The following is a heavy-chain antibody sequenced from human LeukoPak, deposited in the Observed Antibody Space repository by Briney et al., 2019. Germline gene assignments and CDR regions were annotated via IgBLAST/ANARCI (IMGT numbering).Heavy chain of an antibody. Sequence: GGSLRLSWEAPGFTFNSNSMRWVRQAPRKGLEWVSSISSSSSYIYYADSGEGRFTISRDNAKNSLYLQMNSLRAEDTAVYYCARVGYSYGYYYYYYMDVWGKGTTVTVSS. CDR2: ISSSSSYI. V-gene: IGHV3-21*01. D-gene: IGHD5-18*01. CDR3: ARVGYSYGYYYYYYMDV. CDR1: GFTFNSNS. J-gene: IGHJ6*03.